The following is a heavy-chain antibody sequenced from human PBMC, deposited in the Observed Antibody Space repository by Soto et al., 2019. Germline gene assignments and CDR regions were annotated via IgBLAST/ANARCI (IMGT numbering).Heavy chain of an antibody. D-gene: IGHD2-15*01. V-gene: IGHV4-39*02. CDR2: IYYSGST. J-gene: IGHJ4*02. CDR3: ARERGYCSGGSCPVDY. CDR1: GFSISSSSYY. Sequence: PSETLSLTCTVSGFSISSSSYYLGWIRQPPGKGLEWIGSIYYSGSTYYNPSLKSRVTISVDTSKNQFSLKLSSVTAADTAVYYCARERGYCSGGSCPVDYWGQGTLVTVSS.